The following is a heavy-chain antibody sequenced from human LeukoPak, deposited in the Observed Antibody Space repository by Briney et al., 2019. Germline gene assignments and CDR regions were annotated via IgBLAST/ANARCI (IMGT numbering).Heavy chain of an antibody. J-gene: IGHJ4*02. CDR3: ARAVHYGERLDY. V-gene: IGHV3-23*01. D-gene: IGHD4-17*01. CDR1: GFTFSAYS. Sequence: GGSLRLSCVASGFTFSAYSMTWVRQAPGKGLDWVSSISVSGGGTYYADSVRGRFTISRDNSKNTLYLHMNSLRAEDTAVYYCARAVHYGERLDYWGQGTLVTVSS. CDR2: ISVSGGGT.